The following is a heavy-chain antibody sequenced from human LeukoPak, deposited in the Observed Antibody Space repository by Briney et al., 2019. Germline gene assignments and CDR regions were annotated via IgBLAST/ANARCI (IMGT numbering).Heavy chain of an antibody. Sequence: PGGSLRLSCAASGFTFSSYWMSWVRQAPGKGLEWGANIKQDGSEKYYVDSVKGRFTISRDNAKDSLYLQMNSLRAEDTAVYYCARDRSYGSGSLDIDYWGQGTLVTVSS. J-gene: IGHJ4*02. CDR3: ARDRSYGSGSLDIDY. V-gene: IGHV3-7*01. CDR1: GFTFSSYW. D-gene: IGHD3-10*01. CDR2: IKQDGSEK.